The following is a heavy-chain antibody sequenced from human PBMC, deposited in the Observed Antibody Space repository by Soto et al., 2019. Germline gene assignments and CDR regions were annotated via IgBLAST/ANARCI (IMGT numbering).Heavy chain of an antibody. CDR1: GFTFSSYA. D-gene: IGHD6-6*01. J-gene: IGHJ6*02. CDR2: ISGSGGST. V-gene: IGHV3-23*01. CDR3: EGRDAARPTTSYGMDV. Sequence: EVQLLESGGGLVQPGGSLRLSCAASGFTFSSYAMSWVRQAPGKGLEWISAISGSGGSTYYADSVKGRFTISRDNSKNTLYLQMNSLRADDTAVYYCEGRDAARPTTSYGMDVWGQGTTVTVSS.